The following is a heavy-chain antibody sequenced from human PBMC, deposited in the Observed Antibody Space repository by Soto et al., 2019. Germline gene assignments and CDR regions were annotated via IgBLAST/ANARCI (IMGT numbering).Heavy chain of an antibody. V-gene: IGHV3-23*01. CDR2: LTDSGGGT. J-gene: IGHJ6*02. D-gene: IGHD6-13*01. Sequence: GGSLRLSCAAFGFTFRSYAMSWVRQAPGKGLEWVSALTDSGGGTYYADSVQGRFTISRDNSKNTLYLQMNGLGAEDTAVYYCAKDYSSTWYPGHGMGVWGQGTTVTVSS. CDR1: GFTFRSYA. CDR3: AKDYSSTWYPGHGMGV.